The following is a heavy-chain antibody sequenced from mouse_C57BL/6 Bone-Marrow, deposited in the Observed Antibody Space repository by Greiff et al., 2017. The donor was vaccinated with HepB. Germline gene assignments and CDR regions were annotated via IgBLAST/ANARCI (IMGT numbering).Heavy chain of an antibody. Sequence: QVQLKQPGAELVKPGASVKMSCKASGYTFTSYWITWVKQRPGQGLEWIGDIYPGSGSTNYNEKFKSKATLTVDTSSSTAYMQLSSLTSEDSAVYYCAREVLRLYYFDYWGQGTTLTVSS. CDR1: GYTFTSYW. D-gene: IGHD1-2*01. J-gene: IGHJ2*01. CDR2: IYPGSGST. CDR3: AREVLRLYYFDY. V-gene: IGHV1-55*01.